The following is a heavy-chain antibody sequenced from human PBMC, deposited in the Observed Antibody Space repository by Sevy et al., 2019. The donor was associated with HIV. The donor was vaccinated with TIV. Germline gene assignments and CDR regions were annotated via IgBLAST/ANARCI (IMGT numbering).Heavy chain of an antibody. CDR3: ARDLEFYDYGAYGPSFMPDY. D-gene: IGHD3-16*01. V-gene: IGHV3-33*01. J-gene: IGHJ4*02. CDR2: IWFDGSNT. Sequence: GGSLRLSCAASGFTFSSYGMHWVRQAPGKGLEWVAVIWFDGSNTYYADSVKGRFTISRDIAENTLHLQMNSLRAEDTAVYYCARDLEFYDYGAYGPSFMPDYWGQGTLVTVSP. CDR1: GFTFSSYG.